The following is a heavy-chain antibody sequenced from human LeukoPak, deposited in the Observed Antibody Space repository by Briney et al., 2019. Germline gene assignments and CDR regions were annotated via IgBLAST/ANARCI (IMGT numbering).Heavy chain of an antibody. CDR3: AREIGGILVFDY. D-gene: IGHD5-18*01. CDR2: INPNSGDS. Sequence: ASVKVSCKTSGYTFTGYYMHWVRQAPGQGLEWMGWINPNSGDSHHAQKFQGRVTMTRDTSISTAYMELSRLRSDDTAVYYCAREIGGILVFDYWGQGTLVTVSS. CDR1: GYTFTGYY. J-gene: IGHJ4*02. V-gene: IGHV1-2*02.